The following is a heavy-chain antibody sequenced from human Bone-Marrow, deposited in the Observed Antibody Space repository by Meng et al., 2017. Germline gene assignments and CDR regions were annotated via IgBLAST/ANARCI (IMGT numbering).Heavy chain of an antibody. D-gene: IGHD2-15*01. CDR1: GFTFSDYE. CDR2: ISSSGSTV. CDR3: ARLGYCSGGSCYSLDY. V-gene: IGHV3-48*03. Sequence: GGSLRLSCAASGFTFSDYEMNWVRQAPGKGLEWVSYISSSGSTVFYADSVKGRFNISRDNGENSLYLQMSSLRDDDTAVYYCARLGYCSGGSCYSLDYWGHG. J-gene: IGHJ4*01.